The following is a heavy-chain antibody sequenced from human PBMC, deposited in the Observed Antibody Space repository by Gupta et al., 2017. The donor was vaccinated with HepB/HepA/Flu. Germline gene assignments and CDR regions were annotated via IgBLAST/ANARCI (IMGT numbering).Heavy chain of an antibody. CDR1: GFSLTTSGAG. V-gene: IGHV2-5*01. CDR3: THLARTGGKLGGTYGHHPSPGDY. Sequence: QIALTASGPLLVKPTQTLTLPCRFSGFSLTTSGAGVAWIRQPPGRALEWLALIYWNDDQRYSPALKGRLTTTKDTSRNQVVLTMTNVDPVDTATDYCTHLARTGGKLGGTYGHHPSPGDYWGPGSRVTVSA. D-gene: IGHD3-16*01. CDR2: IYWNDDQ. J-gene: IGHJ4*02.